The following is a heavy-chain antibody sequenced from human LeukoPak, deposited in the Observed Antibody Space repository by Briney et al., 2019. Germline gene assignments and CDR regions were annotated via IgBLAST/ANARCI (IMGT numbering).Heavy chain of an antibody. Sequence: PGGSLRLSCEASGFTFNSYAMSWVRQAPGRGLEWVSTLSGSGTDTYYVDSVKGRFTISRDNSKNTLYLQMNSLRAEDTAVYYCAKALDYSYVLVYFPQPDYWGQGTLVTVSS. D-gene: IGHD5-18*01. V-gene: IGHV3-23*01. CDR1: GFTFNSYA. CDR3: AKALDYSYVLVYFPQPDY. J-gene: IGHJ4*02. CDR2: LSGSGTDT.